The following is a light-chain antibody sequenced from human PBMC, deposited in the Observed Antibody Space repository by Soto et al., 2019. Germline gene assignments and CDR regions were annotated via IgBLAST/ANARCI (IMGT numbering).Light chain of an antibody. CDR2: DNN. Sequence: SALTQPPSVSAAPGQKVTISCSGSSSNIGNNYVSWYQQLPGTAPKLLIYDNNKRPSGIPDRFSGSKSGTSATLGITGLQTGDEADYYRGTWDSSLSVVVFGGGTKVTVL. CDR1: SSNIGNNY. V-gene: IGLV1-51*01. J-gene: IGLJ2*01. CDR3: GTWDSSLSVVV.